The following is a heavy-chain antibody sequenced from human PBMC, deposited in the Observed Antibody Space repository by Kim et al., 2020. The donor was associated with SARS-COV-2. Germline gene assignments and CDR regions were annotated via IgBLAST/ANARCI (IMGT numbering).Heavy chain of an antibody. CDR2: ISYRGTT. Sequence: SETLSLTCAVSGGSISSSYWTWIRQPPGKGLEWIGYISYRGTTNYNPSLKSRLTISLDMSKNHFSLNLDSVTAADTAVYYCARDQGSGSYGFDIWGQGTMVTVSS. CDR3: ARDQGSGSYGFDI. CDR1: GGSISSSY. V-gene: IGHV4-59*13. D-gene: IGHD3-10*01. J-gene: IGHJ3*02.